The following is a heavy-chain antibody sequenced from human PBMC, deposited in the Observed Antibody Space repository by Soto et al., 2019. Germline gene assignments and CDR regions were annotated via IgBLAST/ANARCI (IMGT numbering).Heavy chain of an antibody. CDR1: GFSITTSGLG. Sequence: QITLNESGPTQVKPSQTLTLTCTFSGFSITTSGLGVCWIRQSPGKAPEWLALIYWDDDKRYSPSLNRRLTLTKDTSKNQVVLTMADLDPADTATYYCAHRVLRTVFGLVTTTAIYFDFWGQGTPVAVS. V-gene: IGHV2-5*02. CDR2: IYWDDDK. CDR3: AHRVLRTVFGLVTTTAIYFDF. J-gene: IGHJ4*02. D-gene: IGHD3-3*01.